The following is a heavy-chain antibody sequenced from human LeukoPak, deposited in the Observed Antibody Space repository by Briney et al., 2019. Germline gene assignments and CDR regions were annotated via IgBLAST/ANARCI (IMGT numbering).Heavy chain of an antibody. J-gene: IGHJ4*02. CDR1: VFTFSSYS. CDR3: ARDILTKQAYSGYDN. Sequence: GGSLRLSCAASVFTFSSYSMNWVRQAPGKGLEWVSYISSSSNTIYYADSVKGRFTISRDNAKNSLYLQMNSLRDEDTAVYYCARDILTKQAYSGYDNWGQGTLVTVSS. CDR2: ISSSSNTI. V-gene: IGHV3-48*02. D-gene: IGHD5-12*01.